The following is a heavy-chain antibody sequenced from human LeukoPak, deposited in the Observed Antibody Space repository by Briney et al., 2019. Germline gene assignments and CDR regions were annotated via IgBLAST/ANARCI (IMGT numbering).Heavy chain of an antibody. J-gene: IGHJ4*02. CDR3: ARQSAYYYDSSGYGY. CDR2: IYYSGST. V-gene: IGHV4-39*01. CDR1: GGSISSSSYY. Sequence: PSETLSLTCTVSGGSISSSSYYWGWIRQPPGKGLEWIGSIYYSGSTYYNPSLKSRVTISVDTSKNQFSLKLSSVTAADTAVYNCARQSAYYYDSSGYGYWGQGTLVTVSS. D-gene: IGHD3-22*01.